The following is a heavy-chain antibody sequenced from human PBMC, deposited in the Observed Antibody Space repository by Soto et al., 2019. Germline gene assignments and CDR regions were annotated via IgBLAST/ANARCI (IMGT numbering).Heavy chain of an antibody. J-gene: IGHJ4*02. CDR3: AKANPTMVRGVIHNTGTDHVAQY. Sequence: GGSLRLSCAASGFTFSSYAMSWVRQAPGKGLEWVSAISGSGGSTYYADSVKGRFTISRDNSKNTLYLQMNSLRAEDTAVYYCAKANPTMVRGVIHNTGTDHVAQYWGQGTLVTVSS. CDR2: ISGSGGST. V-gene: IGHV3-23*01. CDR1: GFTFSSYA. D-gene: IGHD3-10*01.